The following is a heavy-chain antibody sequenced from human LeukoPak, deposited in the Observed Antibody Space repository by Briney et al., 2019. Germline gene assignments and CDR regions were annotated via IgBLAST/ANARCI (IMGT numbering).Heavy chain of an antibody. J-gene: IGHJ3*01. CDR2: LHASEST. D-gene: IGHD3-22*01. CDR1: GAYISNYY. CDR3: ASLSSGAAFDV. Sequence: SETLSLTCTVSGAYISNYYWTWVRQPAAQGLEWIGRLHASESTIYNPSLKSRVTMSLDTSKDQFSLTLTSVTAADSAVYYCASLSSGAAFDVWGQETVVTVSS. V-gene: IGHV4-4*07.